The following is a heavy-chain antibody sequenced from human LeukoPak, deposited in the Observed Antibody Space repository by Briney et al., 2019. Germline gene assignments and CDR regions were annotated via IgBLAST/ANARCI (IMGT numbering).Heavy chain of an antibody. J-gene: IGHJ6*03. CDR1: GGTFSSYA. Sequence: ASVKVSCKASGGTFSSYAISWVRQAPGQGLEWMGGIIPIFGTANYAQKFQGRVTITADESTSTAYMELSSLRSEDTAVYYCARGLLPGDYYYYYMDVWGKGTTVTISS. V-gene: IGHV1-69*13. CDR3: ARGLLPGDYYYYYMDV. CDR2: IIPIFGTA. D-gene: IGHD3-22*01.